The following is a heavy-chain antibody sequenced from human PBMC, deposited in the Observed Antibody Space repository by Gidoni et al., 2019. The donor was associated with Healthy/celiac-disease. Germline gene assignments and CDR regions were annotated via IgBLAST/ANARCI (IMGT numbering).Heavy chain of an antibody. D-gene: IGHD2-21*02. CDR1: GVTCSSYS. V-gene: IGHV3-21*01. J-gene: IGHJ4*02. CDR3: ARSQGCDEDYFDY. Sequence: EVQLVESGGGRVKTGGSLGRSCAASGVTCSSYSMNWVRQAPGEGLDLVSSISSSSSYIYYADSVKVRFPISRDNAKNSLYLHMNSLRAADTAVYYCARSQGCDEDYFDYWGQGTLVTVSS. CDR2: ISSSSSYI.